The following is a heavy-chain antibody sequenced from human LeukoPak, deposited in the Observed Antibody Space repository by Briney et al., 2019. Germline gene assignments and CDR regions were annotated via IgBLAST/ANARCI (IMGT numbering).Heavy chain of an antibody. Sequence: SETLSLTCTVSGGSISSGDYYWNWIRQPPGKGLEWIGYIYYSGSTYYNPSLKSRVTISVDTSKNQFSLKLSSVTAADTAVYYCARASSASSEDPWGPGTLVTVSS. J-gene: IGHJ5*02. CDR3: ARASSASSEDP. V-gene: IGHV4-30-4*02. CDR2: IYYSGST. CDR1: GGSISSGDYY. D-gene: IGHD6-13*01.